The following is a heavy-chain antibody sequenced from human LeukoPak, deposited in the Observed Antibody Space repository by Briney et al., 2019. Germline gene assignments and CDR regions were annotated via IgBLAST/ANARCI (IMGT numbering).Heavy chain of an antibody. Sequence: SETLSLTCAVYGGSFSGYYWSWIRQPPGKGLEWIGEINHSGSTNYNPSLKSRVTISVDTSKNQFSLKLSSVTAADTAVYYCARGRIAVATCDYWGQGTLDTVSS. V-gene: IGHV4-34*01. CDR3: ARGRIAVATCDY. CDR2: INHSGST. CDR1: GGSFSGYY. J-gene: IGHJ4*02. D-gene: IGHD6-19*01.